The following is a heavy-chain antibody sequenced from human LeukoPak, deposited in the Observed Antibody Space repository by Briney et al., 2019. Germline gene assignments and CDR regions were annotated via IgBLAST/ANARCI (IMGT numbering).Heavy chain of an antibody. Sequence: SETLSLTCTVSGGSISSSSFYWGRIRQPPGKGLECIGSIYYSGRTYYNPSLKSRVTISVDTSKNQFSLKLSSVTAADTAVYYCASLYYDSSGYPYFDYWGQGTLVTVSS. CDR3: ASLYYDSSGYPYFDY. J-gene: IGHJ4*02. D-gene: IGHD3-22*01. V-gene: IGHV4-39*01. CDR2: IYYSGRT. CDR1: GGSISSSSFY.